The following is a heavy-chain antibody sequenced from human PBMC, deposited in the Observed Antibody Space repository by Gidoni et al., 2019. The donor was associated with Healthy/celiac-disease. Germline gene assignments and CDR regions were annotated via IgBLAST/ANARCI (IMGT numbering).Heavy chain of an antibody. CDR3: AKTWLLSPGQVDY. Sequence: VRLVESGGGVVHPGRSLSLSCAASGLPFSSYGMHWVRQAPGKGLEWVAVISYDGSNKYYADSVKGRFTISRDNSKNTLYLQMNSLRAEDTAVYYCAKTWLLSPGQVDYWGQGTLVTVSS. CDR2: ISYDGSNK. CDR1: GLPFSSYG. D-gene: IGHD3-9*01. V-gene: IGHV3-30*18. J-gene: IGHJ4*02.